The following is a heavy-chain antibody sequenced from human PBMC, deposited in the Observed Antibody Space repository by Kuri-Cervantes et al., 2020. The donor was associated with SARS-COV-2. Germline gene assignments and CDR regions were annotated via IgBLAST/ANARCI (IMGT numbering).Heavy chain of an antibody. CDR3: AKDETEYNYNYSFDY. V-gene: IGHV3-30*18. J-gene: IGHJ4*02. CDR2: ISYEATNK. CDR1: GFAFSNYG. Sequence: GGSLRLSCAASGFAFSNYGMHWVRQAPGKGPEWMAVISYEATNKYYAASVKGRFTISRDNSKNTLYLQMNSLRAEDTAVYFCAKDETEYNYNYSFDYWGQGTLVTVSS. D-gene: IGHD1-1*01.